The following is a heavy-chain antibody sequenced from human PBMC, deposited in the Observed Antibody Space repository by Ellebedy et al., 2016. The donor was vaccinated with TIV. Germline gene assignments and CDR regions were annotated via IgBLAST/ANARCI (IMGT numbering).Heavy chain of an antibody. Sequence: MPSETLSLTCTVSGGTIGASYWSWVRQHPGKGLEYIGYSYNSGSRTYNPSLKTRVTLSVDASRNQFSLKLSSVTAAVTAVYYCARERAWYSGTGRRHGLDVWGQGTTVIVSS. D-gene: IGHD6-13*01. CDR1: GGTIGASY. CDR3: ARERAWYSGTGRRHGLDV. J-gene: IGHJ6*02. V-gene: IGHV4-59*12. CDR2: SYNSGSR.